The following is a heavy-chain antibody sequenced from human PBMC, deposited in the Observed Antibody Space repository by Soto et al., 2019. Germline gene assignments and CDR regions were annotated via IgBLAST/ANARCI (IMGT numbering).Heavy chain of an antibody. D-gene: IGHD3-22*01. CDR3: ARGSMTAPVGFDY. CDR2: ISPYNGNT. Sequence: VQLVQSGAEVKKPGASVKVSCKASGYTFTSYGITWVRQAPGQGLEWMGWISPYNGNTNYAQKLQGRVTLTTDTSTSTAFMELRSLGSDDTALYYCARGSMTAPVGFDYWGQGTLVTVSS. CDR1: GYTFTSYG. V-gene: IGHV1-18*01. J-gene: IGHJ4*02.